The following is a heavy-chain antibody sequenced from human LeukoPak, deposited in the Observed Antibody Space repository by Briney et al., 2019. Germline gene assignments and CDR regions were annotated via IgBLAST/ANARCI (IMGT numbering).Heavy chain of an antibody. CDR3: AIRVNTADFDY. Sequence: SETLSLTCTVSGGSISSSSYYWGWIRQPPGKGLEWIGSIYHTGRTNYKPSLKSRVTLSVDTSKNQFSLKLSSVTAADTAIYYCAIRVNTADFDYWGQGTQVTVSS. J-gene: IGHJ4*02. CDR2: IYHTGRT. CDR1: GGSISSSSYY. D-gene: IGHD5-18*01. V-gene: IGHV4-39*07.